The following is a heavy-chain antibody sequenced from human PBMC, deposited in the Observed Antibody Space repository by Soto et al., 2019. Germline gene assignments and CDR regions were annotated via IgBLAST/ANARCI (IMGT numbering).Heavy chain of an antibody. D-gene: IGHD6-19*01. V-gene: IGHV3-23*01. Sequence: GSLRLSCATSGFMFGSYAMNWVRQAPGKGLEWVSVISGGGSTTNYADSVRGRFTTSRDSSTDTVYLQMYSLRVEDTAVYYCAKARKYSSPYDSWGQGTLVTVSS. CDR2: ISGGGSTT. CDR1: GFMFGSYA. J-gene: IGHJ5*01. CDR3: AKARKYSSPYDS.